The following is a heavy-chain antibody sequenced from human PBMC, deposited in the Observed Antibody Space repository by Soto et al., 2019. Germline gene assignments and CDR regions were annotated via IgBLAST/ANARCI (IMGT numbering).Heavy chain of an antibody. V-gene: IGHV1-2*02. CDR1: GYPVTAYY. Sequence: QLHLVQSGAVVKKPGASVTVSYSASGYPVTAYYMHWVRQAPGRGLELMGGINPATGAAKYTQTFTGRVTMTRDMSTSTVFLELRGRTPEHTAGFYCARGGGVGVAGSDAFDMWGQGTLVTVSS. D-gene: IGHD3-3*01. CDR3: ARGGGVGVAGSDAFDM. J-gene: IGHJ3*02. CDR2: INPATGAA.